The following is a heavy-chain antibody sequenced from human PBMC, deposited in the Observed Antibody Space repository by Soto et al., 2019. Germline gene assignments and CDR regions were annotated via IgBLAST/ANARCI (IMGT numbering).Heavy chain of an antibody. J-gene: IGHJ5*02. D-gene: IGHD3-16*01. CDR1: GGSISSGDYY. CDR2: IYYSGST. V-gene: IGHV4-30-4*01. Sequence: PSETLSLTCTVSGGSISSGDYYWSWIRQPPGKGLEWIGYIYYSGSTYYNPSLKSRVTISVDTSKNQFSLKLSSVTAADTAVYYCARDSVRHWFDPWGLGTLVTVSS. CDR3: ARDSVRHWFDP.